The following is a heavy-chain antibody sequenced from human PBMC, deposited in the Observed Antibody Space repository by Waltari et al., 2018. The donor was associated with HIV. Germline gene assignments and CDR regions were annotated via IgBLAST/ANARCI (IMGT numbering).Heavy chain of an antibody. Sequence: VQLVQSGDEMRKPGASVKVSCRASGYTFSAYTISWVRQAPGQGLEWMGSIGCYNGNTNYAQKFQCRVNMTTDTSTSTAHMELRSLRSDDTAVYYCARGVSIVRGVMIRGHMDVWGQGTTVTVSS. CDR1: GYTFSAYT. J-gene: IGHJ6*02. CDR3: ARGVSIVRGVMIRGHMDV. CDR2: IGCYNGNT. V-gene: IGHV1-18*01. D-gene: IGHD3-10*01.